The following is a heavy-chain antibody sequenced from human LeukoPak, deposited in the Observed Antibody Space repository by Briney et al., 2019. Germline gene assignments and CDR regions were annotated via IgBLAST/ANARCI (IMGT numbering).Heavy chain of an antibody. J-gene: IGHJ4*02. CDR3: AKDLPDWNYDY. CDR2: IGFVESKK. CDR1: GFTFSSYD. Sequence: SGGSLRLSCAASGFTFSSYDVHWVRQAPGKGLQWVAFIGFVESKKYYAGFVRGRFTISRDNSKNTVYLQMNSLRADDTAVYYCAKDLPDWNYDYWGQGTLVTVSS. V-gene: IGHV3-30*02. D-gene: IGHD1-7*01.